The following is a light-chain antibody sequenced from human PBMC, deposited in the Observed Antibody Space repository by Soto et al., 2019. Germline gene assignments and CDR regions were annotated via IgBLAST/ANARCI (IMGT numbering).Light chain of an antibody. CDR2: DAS. Sequence: EVVLTHSPASLSLSPWYRATLSCRASQSVSSYLAWYQQKPGQAPRLVIYDASKRATGIPARFSGSGSGTGFTLTVSSLEPEDFAVYYCQKRSNWPRKFSQGTKVDIK. J-gene: IGKJ1*01. CDR1: QSVSSY. CDR3: QKRSNWPRK. V-gene: IGKV3-11*01.